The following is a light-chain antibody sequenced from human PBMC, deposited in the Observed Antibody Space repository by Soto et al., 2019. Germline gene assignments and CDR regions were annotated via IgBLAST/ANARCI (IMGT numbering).Light chain of an antibody. Sequence: DIQMTQPPSSLSASVGDRVTITCRASQGISNSLAWYQQKPGKAPKLLIYAASSLQSGVPSRFGGSGSGTDFTLTIDSLQPEDFATYFCQQANSFPITFGQGTRLEI. CDR3: QQANSFPIT. J-gene: IGKJ5*01. V-gene: IGKV1D-12*01. CDR2: AAS. CDR1: QGISNS.